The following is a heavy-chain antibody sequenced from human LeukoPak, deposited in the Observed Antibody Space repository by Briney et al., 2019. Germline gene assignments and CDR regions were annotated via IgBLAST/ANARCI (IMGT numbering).Heavy chain of an antibody. D-gene: IGHD6-19*01. J-gene: IGHJ4*02. CDR1: GGSFSGYY. Sequence: SETLSLTCAVYGGSFSGYYWSWIRQPPGKGLEWIGEINHSGSTNYNPSLKSRVTISVDTSKNQFSLKLSSVTAADTAVYYCARLRQWLAKTLDYWGQGTLVTVSS. V-gene: IGHV4-34*01. CDR3: ARLRQWLAKTLDY. CDR2: INHSGST.